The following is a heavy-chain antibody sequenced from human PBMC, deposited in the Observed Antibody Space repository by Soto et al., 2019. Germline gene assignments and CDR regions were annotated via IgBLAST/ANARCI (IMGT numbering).Heavy chain of an antibody. CDR2: ITVGSSHI. Sequence: EVQLVESGGGLVKPGGSLRLSGTGSVFPFSPYTINWFRQSQGKGLEWVSSITVGSSHIYQPNSMKGRFTISRDDAKNSVYLQIDSLRDEDTALYYCSRSPEVGVRGAYWGQGTLVTVSS. CDR1: VFPFSPYT. D-gene: IGHD3-16*01. CDR3: SRSPEVGVRGAY. V-gene: IGHV3-21*01. J-gene: IGHJ4*02.